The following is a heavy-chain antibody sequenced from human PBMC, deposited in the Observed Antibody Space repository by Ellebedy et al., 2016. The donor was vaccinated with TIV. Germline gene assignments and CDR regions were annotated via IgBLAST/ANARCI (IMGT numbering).Heavy chain of an antibody. CDR2: IIPILGIA. J-gene: IGHJ6*02. Sequence: ASVKVSCKASGGTFSSYAIGWVRQAPGQGLEWMGRIIPILGIANYAQKFQGRVTITADKSTSTAYMELSSLRSEDTAVYYCVGAYCGGDCYPTTIYYYYGMDVWGQGTTVTVSS. V-gene: IGHV1-69*04. D-gene: IGHD2-21*02. CDR3: VGAYCGGDCYPTTIYYYYGMDV. CDR1: GGTFSSYA.